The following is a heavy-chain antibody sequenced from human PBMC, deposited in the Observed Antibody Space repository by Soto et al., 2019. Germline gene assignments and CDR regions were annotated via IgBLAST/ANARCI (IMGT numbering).Heavy chain of an antibody. J-gene: IGHJ4*02. V-gene: IGHV1-3*04. CDR3: ARKRIPRPFDY. CDR2: INTGKGDT. CDR1: GYSFTDYA. Sequence: QVQLVQSGAEVRKPGASVKVSCKASGYSFTDYAMHWVRQAPGQRLEWMGWINTGKGDTKYSQKLQGRVTITRDTSASTAYMELTSLRSEDTAVYYCARKRIPRPFDYWGQGTLVTVSS.